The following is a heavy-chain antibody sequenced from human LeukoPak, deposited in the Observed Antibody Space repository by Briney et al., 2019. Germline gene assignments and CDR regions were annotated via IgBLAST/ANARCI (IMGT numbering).Heavy chain of an antibody. CDR3: ARDSGRGPRDYYYMDV. D-gene: IGHD3-10*01. J-gene: IGHJ6*03. CDR2: ISYDGSNK. V-gene: IGHV3-30*04. Sequence: GGSLRLSCAVSGFTFSSYAMHWVRQAPGKGLEWVAVISYDGSNKYYADSVKGRFTISRDNSKNTLYLQMNSLRAEDTAVYYCARDSGRGPRDYYYMDVWGKGTTVTVSS. CDR1: GFTFSSYA.